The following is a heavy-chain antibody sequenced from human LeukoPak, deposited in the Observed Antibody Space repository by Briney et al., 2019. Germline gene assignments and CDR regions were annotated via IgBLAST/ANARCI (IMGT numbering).Heavy chain of an antibody. CDR3: AKALERYTSRHFDS. V-gene: IGHV1-69*13. D-gene: IGHD6-13*01. CDR2: IIPVFNTI. Sequence: SVKVSCKASGGTLNTYSISWVRQAPGQGLEWMGGIIPVFNTINYAQRFQGRVTLTVDESTSTAYMELSSLRSEDTAVYYCAKALERYTSRHFDSWGQGTLVTVSS. CDR1: GGTLNTYS. J-gene: IGHJ4*02.